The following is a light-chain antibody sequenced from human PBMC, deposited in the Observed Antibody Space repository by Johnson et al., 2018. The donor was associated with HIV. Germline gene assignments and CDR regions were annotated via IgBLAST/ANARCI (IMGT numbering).Light chain of an antibody. CDR1: SSNIGNNY. Sequence: QSMLTQPPSVSAAPGQKVTISCSGSSSNIGNNYVSWYQQLPGTAPKLLIYDNNKRPSGIPDRFSGSKSGTSATLGITGLQTGDEADYYCGTWDSSLSAGLFGTGTKVTFL. V-gene: IGLV1-51*01. CDR2: DNN. J-gene: IGLJ1*01. CDR3: GTWDSSLSAGL.